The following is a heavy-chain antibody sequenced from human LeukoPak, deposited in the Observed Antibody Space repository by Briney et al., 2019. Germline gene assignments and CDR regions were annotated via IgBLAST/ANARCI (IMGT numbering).Heavy chain of an antibody. V-gene: IGHV1-46*01. D-gene: IGHD5-24*01. CDR1: GCTFTGYW. Sequence: ASVKVSCKAFGCTFTGYWMHWVRQAPGQGPEWMGVISPSGGSTIYAQKFKGRVTLTRDMSTSTDYLELSSLRSEDTAVYYCARDNSVRDEARWFNPWGQGTLVTVSS. CDR3: ARDNSVRDEARWFNP. J-gene: IGHJ5*02. CDR2: ISPSGGST.